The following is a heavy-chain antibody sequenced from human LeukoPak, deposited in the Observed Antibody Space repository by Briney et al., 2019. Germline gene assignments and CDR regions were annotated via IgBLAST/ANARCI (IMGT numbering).Heavy chain of an antibody. Sequence: PGGSLRLSCAASGFTFSTYWLHWVRIPPGPGLVCFLRINSDGSSTNYADSVNGRSTISRDNAKNTLYRQMNSLRAEDTAVYYCVRDRDSGYSNGYYYHGMDVWGQGTTVTVSS. CDR1: GFTFSTYW. D-gene: IGHD5-18*01. CDR2: INSDGSST. CDR3: VRDRDSGYSNGYYYHGMDV. J-gene: IGHJ6*02. V-gene: IGHV3-74*01.